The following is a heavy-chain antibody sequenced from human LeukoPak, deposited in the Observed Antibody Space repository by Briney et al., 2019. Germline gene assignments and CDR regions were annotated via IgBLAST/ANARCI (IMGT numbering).Heavy chain of an antibody. V-gene: IGHV3-30-3*01. CDR1: GFTFSSYA. CDR3: ARESSLIAVAGTFLDY. D-gene: IGHD6-19*01. CDR2: ISYDGSNK. Sequence: GGSLRLSCAASGFTFSSYAMHWVRQAPGKGLEWVAVISYDGSNKYYADSVKGRFTISRDNSKNTLYLQMNSLRAEDTAVYYCARESSLIAVAGTFLDYWGQGTLVTVSS. J-gene: IGHJ4*02.